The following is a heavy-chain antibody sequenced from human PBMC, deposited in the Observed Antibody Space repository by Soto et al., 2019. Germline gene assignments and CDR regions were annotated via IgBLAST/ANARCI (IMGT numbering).Heavy chain of an antibody. CDR1: GGSISGNYY. CDR3: SRGRRDFDFSGYFDH. J-gene: IGHJ4*02. CDR2: VYYTGTS. V-gene: IGHV4-31*03. Sequence: QVRLLESGPGLVKPSQTLSLTCTVSGGSISGNYYWSWIRQYPGSGPEWIASVYYTGTSDYNPSLGSRLAISVDSSGTQFSVKLKSVTAADTAVYFWSRGRRDFDFSGYFDHWGQGTLVTVSS. D-gene: IGHD3-3*01.